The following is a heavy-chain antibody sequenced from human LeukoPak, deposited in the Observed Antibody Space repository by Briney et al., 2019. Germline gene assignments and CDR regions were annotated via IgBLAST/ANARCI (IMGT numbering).Heavy chain of an antibody. CDR3: VKDPDFWSGYVSYYFDY. D-gene: IGHD3-3*01. CDR2: IRYDGSNK. J-gene: IGHJ4*02. Sequence: PGGSLRLSCAASGFTFSSYGMHWVRQAPGKGLEWVAFIRYDGSNKYYADSVKGRFTISRDNSKNTLYLQMNSLRAEDTAVYYCVKDPDFWSGYVSYYFDYWGQGTLVTVSS. V-gene: IGHV3-30*02. CDR1: GFTFSSYG.